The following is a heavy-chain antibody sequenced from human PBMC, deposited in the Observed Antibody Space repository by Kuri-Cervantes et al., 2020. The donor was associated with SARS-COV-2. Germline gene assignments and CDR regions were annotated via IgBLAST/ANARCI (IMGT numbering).Heavy chain of an antibody. CDR1: GGTFSSYA. D-gene: IGHD3-3*01. J-gene: IGHJ3*02. CDR2: IIPIFGTA. Sequence: SVKVSCKASGGTFSSYAISWVRQAPGQGLEWMGGIIPIFGTANYAQKFQGRVTITTDESTSTAYMELSSLRSEDTAAYYCARWDDFWSGDDAFDIWGQGTIVTVSS. V-gene: IGHV1-69*05. CDR3: ARWDDFWSGDDAFDI.